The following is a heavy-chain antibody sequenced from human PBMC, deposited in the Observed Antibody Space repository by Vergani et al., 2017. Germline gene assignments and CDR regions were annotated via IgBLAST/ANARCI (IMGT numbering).Heavy chain of an antibody. V-gene: IGHV3-21*01. Sequence: EVQLVESGGGLVKPGGSLRLSCAASGFTFSSYSMNWVRQAPGKGLEWVSSISSSSSYIYYADSVKGRFTISRDNAKNSLYLQMNSLRAEDTAVYYCARDRRPYSRGWGFDYWGQGTLVTVSS. J-gene: IGHJ4*02. CDR1: GFTFSSYS. CDR2: ISSSSSYI. D-gene: IGHD6-19*01. CDR3: ARDRRPYSRGWGFDY.